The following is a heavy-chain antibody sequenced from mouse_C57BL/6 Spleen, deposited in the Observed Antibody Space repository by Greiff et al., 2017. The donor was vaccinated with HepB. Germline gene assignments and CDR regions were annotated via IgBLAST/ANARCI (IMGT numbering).Heavy chain of an antibody. CDR2: IDPETGGT. CDR3: TRSGITTVVASYWYFDV. Sequence: QVQLQQSGAELVRPGASVTLSCKASGYTFTDYEMHWVKQTPVHGLEWIGAIDPETGGTAYNQKFKGKAILTADKSSSTAYMEHRSLTSEDSAVYYCTRSGITTVVASYWYFDVWGTGTTVTVSS. D-gene: IGHD1-1*01. CDR1: GYTFTDYE. V-gene: IGHV1-15*01. J-gene: IGHJ1*03.